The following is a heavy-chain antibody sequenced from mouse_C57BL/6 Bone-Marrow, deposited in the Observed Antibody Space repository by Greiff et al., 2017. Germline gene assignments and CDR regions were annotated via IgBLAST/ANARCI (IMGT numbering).Heavy chain of an antibody. V-gene: IGHV1-59*01. CDR2: IDPSDSYT. Sequence: QVQLQQPGAELVRPGTSVKLSCKASGYTFTSYWMHWVKQRPGQGLEWIGVIDPSDSYTNYNQKFKGKATLTVDTSSSTAYMQLSSLTSEDSAVDYCAGSRADCDYYGTWVAYWGQGTLVTVSA. J-gene: IGHJ3*01. CDR3: AGSRADCDYYGTWVAY. D-gene: IGHD1-1*01. CDR1: GYTFTSYW.